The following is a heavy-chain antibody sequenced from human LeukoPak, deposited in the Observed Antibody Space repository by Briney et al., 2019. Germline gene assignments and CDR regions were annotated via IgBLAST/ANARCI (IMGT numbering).Heavy chain of an antibody. CDR3: ARDLPSYYFGSGNMFDP. D-gene: IGHD3-10*01. Sequence: PSETLSLTCSVSGDSISTYYWSWIRQPAGKGLEWIGWIYTTERANYNSFLKSRVTMSKDTSKNQVSLRLSSVTAADTAVYYCARDLPSYYFGSGNMFDPWGPGILVTVSS. CDR2: IYTTERA. V-gene: IGHV4-4*07. CDR1: GDSISTYY. J-gene: IGHJ5*02.